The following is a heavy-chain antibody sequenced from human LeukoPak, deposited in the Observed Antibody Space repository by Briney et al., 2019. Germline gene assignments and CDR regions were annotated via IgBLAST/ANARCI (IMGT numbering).Heavy chain of an antibody. CDR3: ARGQAGYYDSRDAFDI. CDR2: ISSSGTTI. J-gene: IGHJ3*02. V-gene: IGHV3-48*03. CDR1: GFTFSSYE. Sequence: GGSLRLSCAAYGFTFSSYEMNWVRQAQGKGREWVSYISSSGTTIYYADSVKGRFTISRDNAKNSLYLQMNSLRAEDTAVYYCARGQAGYYDSRDAFDIWGQGTMVTVSS. D-gene: IGHD3-22*01.